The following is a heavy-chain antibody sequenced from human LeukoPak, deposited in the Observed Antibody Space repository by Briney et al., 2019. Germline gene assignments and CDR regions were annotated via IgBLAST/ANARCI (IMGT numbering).Heavy chain of an antibody. J-gene: IGHJ3*02. V-gene: IGHV3-7*01. CDR2: IRRDGSVE. CDR3: ARDSNPQSSGYYFDAFDM. Sequence: PGGSLRLSCVASGFTFSNYWMTWVRQAPGKGPEWVANIRRDGSVEYYVDSVKGRFTISRDNTKDSLYLQMNSLRAEDTAVYYCARDSNPQSSGYYFDAFDMWGQGTMVTVSS. CDR1: GFTFSNYW. D-gene: IGHD3-22*01.